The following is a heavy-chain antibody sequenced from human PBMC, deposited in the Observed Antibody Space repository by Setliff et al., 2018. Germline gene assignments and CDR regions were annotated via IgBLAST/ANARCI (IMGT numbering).Heavy chain of an antibody. J-gene: IGHJ6*03. CDR3: ARDGFEIVVVPAAIYYYYYMDV. CDR1: GYTFTSYG. Sequence: ASVKVSCKASGYTFTSYGISWVRQAPGQGLEWMGGIIPMFGTANYAQKLQGRVTMTTDTSTSTAYMELSSLRSEDTAVYYCARDGFEIVVVPAAIYYYYYMDVWGKGTTVTVSS. D-gene: IGHD2-2*01. CDR2: IIPMFGTA. V-gene: IGHV1-18*01.